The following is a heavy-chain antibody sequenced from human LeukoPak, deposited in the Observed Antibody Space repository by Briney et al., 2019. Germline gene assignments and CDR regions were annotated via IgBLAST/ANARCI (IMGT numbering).Heavy chain of an antibody. V-gene: IGHV3-30*09. J-gene: IGHJ4*02. CDR3: ARDRLGIAEPSDY. Sequence: GGSLRLSCAASGFTFSSYWMSWVRQAPGKGLEWVAFIGNDGSNKYYADSVKGRFAISRDNSKNTLYLQMTSLRAEDTAVYYRARDRLGIAEPSDYWGQGTLVTVSS. CDR1: GFTFSSYW. D-gene: IGHD6-13*01. CDR2: IGNDGSNK.